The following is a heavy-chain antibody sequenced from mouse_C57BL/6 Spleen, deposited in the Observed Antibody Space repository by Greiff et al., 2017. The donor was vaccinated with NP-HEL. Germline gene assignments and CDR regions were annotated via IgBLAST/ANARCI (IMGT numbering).Heavy chain of an antibody. V-gene: IGHV7-4*01. J-gene: IGHJ4*01. CDR3: VKAPDGSYAMDY. Sequence: EVNVVESGGGLVQPGASLKLSCAASGFTFTDYYMSWVRQPPGKAPEWLALIRNKANGYTTEYTASVKGRFTISRDNSQNILYLQMNTLRAEDSATYYCVKAPDGSYAMDYWGQGTSVTVSS. CDR1: GFTFTDYY. D-gene: IGHD2-3*01. CDR2: IRNKANGYTT.